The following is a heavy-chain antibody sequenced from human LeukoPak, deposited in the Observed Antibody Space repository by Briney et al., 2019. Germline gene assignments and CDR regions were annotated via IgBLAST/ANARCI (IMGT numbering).Heavy chain of an antibody. Sequence: PGGSPRLSCAASGFTFSSYWMHWVRQAPGKGLVWVSRINTDGSTTNYADSVKGRFTISRDNAKNTLYLQMNSLRAEDTAVYYCASLGDTMIVAVDYWGQGTLVTVSS. CDR3: ASLGDTMIVAVDY. D-gene: IGHD3-22*01. CDR2: INTDGSTT. J-gene: IGHJ4*02. V-gene: IGHV3-74*01. CDR1: GFTFSSYW.